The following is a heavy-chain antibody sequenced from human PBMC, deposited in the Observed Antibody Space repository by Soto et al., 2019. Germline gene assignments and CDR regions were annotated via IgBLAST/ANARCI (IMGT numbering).Heavy chain of an antibody. CDR3: ARTRYPGIAAAGTYYYYGMDV. V-gene: IGHV1-69*13. CDR1: GGTFSSYA. CDR2: IIPIFGTA. D-gene: IGHD6-13*01. J-gene: IGHJ6*02. Sequence: SVKVSCKASGGTFSSYAISWVRQAPGQGLEWMGGIIPIFGTANYAQKFQGRVTITADESTSTAYMELSSLRSEDTAVYYCARTRYPGIAAAGTYYYYGMDVWGQGTTVTVSS.